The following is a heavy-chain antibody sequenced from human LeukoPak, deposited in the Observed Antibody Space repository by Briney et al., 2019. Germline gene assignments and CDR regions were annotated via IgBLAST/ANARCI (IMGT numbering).Heavy chain of an antibody. CDR2: IDPSDSYT. V-gene: IGHV5-10-1*01. Sequence: GESLKISCKGSGYSFTSYWISWVRQMPGKGLEWMGRIDPSDSYTNYSPSFQGHVTISADKSISTAYLQWSSLKASDTAMYYCAWGLEELSSDDAFDIWGQGTMVTVSS. J-gene: IGHJ3*02. D-gene: IGHD3-16*02. CDR3: AWGLEELSSDDAFDI. CDR1: GYSFTSYW.